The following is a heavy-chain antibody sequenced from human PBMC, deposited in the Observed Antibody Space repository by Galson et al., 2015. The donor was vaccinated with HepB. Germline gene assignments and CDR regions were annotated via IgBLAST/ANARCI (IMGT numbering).Heavy chain of an antibody. D-gene: IGHD3-10*01. J-gene: IGHJ5*01. V-gene: IGHV3-30*18. CDR1: GFTFRTYA. Sequence: SLRLSCAASGFTFRTYAMHWVRQAPGKGLEWVAVISYDGSYKSYSDSVQGRFTFSRDNSENTLYLQMNSLRAEDTAVYYCAKDALNYYGSGSHNWIESWGQGTLVTVSS. CDR2: ISYDGSYK. CDR3: AKDALNYYGSGSHNWIES.